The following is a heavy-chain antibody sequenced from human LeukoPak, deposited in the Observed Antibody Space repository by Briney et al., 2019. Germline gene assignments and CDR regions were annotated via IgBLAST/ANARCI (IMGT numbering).Heavy chain of an antibody. CDR2: IYTRVST. CDR3: ARCTTVTTCDY. V-gene: IGHV4-4*07. J-gene: IGHJ4*02. Sequence: SETLSLTCTVSGGSISSYYWSWIRQPAGRGLEWIGRIYTRVSTNYNPSLKSRVTMSVDTSKTKFSLTLSSGTAADTAVYYCARCTTVTTCDYWGQGTLVTVSS. CDR1: GGSISSYY. D-gene: IGHD4-17*01.